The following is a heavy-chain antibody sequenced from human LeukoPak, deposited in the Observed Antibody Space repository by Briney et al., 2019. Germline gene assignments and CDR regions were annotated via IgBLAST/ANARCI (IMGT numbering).Heavy chain of an antibody. CDR2: IYYSGST. CDR3: ARALRPKLRAYYGMDV. J-gene: IGHJ6*02. CDR1: GGSISSYY. Sequence: NPSETLSLTCTVSGGSISSYYWSWIRQPPGKGLEWIGYIYYSGSTNYNPSLKSRVTISVDTSKNQFSLKLSSVTAADTAVYYCARALRPKLRAYYGMDVWGQGTTVTVSS. V-gene: IGHV4-59*01. D-gene: IGHD2-21*01.